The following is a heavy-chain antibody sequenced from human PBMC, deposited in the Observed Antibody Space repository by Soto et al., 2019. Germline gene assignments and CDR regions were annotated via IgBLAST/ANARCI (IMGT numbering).Heavy chain of an antibody. CDR2: ISAYNGNT. CDR3: ARDIHLQTDSYGMDV. D-gene: IGHD5-18*01. Sequence: QVQLVQSGAEVKKPGASVKVSCKASGYTFTSYGISWVRQAPGQGLEWLGWISAYNGNTNYAQKLQGRVTMTTDTSTSTAYMELRSLRSDDTAVYYGARDIHLQTDSYGMDVWGQGTTVTVSS. J-gene: IGHJ6*02. CDR1: GYTFTSYG. V-gene: IGHV1-18*04.